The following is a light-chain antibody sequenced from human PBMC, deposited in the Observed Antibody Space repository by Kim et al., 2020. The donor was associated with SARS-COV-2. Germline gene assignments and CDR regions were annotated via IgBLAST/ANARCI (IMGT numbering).Light chain of an antibody. CDR3: AAWDDSLKGIM. J-gene: IGLJ3*02. Sequence: GKTITISCSGSTSNIGLHIVNWYRQVPGTAPKRLSHSNSQRPSGVPDRFSGSKSGTSASLAISGLHSEDAAGYYCAAWDDSLKGIMFGGGTQLTVL. CDR2: SNS. V-gene: IGLV1-44*01. CDR1: TSNIGLHI.